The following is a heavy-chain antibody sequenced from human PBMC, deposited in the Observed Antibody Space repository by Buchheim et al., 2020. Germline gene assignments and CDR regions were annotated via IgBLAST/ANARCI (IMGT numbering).Heavy chain of an antibody. CDR1: GGSVSSGSYY. J-gene: IGHJ4*02. D-gene: IGHD4-11*01. V-gene: IGHV4-61*01. CDR2: IYRSGST. CDR3: ARATVTTTDS. Sequence: QVHLQESGPGLVKPSETLSVTCTVSGGSVSSGSYYWSWIRQPPGKGLEWIGYIYRSGSTNYKPSLKSRVTISLDTSKNQFSLKLRSVTSADTAVYYCARATVTTTDSWGQGTL.